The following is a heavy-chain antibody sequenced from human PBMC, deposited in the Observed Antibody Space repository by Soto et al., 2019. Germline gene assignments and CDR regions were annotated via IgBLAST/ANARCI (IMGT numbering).Heavy chain of an antibody. J-gene: IGHJ4*02. CDR2: VSHDGRNT. V-gene: IGHV3-30*18. Sequence: VPLVESGGGVVQPGRSLRLSCAASGFTFSDNAMHWVRQAPGKGLEWVAVVSHDGRNTHYADSVKGRFTISRDSSKNTVSLEMTSLRAEDTAVYYCAKGGRQWLVTSDFNYWGQGVLVTVSS. CDR1: GFTFSDNA. D-gene: IGHD6-19*01. CDR3: AKGGRQWLVTSDFNY.